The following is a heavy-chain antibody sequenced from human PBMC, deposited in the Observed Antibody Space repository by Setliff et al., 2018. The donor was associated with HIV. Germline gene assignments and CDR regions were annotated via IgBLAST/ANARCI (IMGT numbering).Heavy chain of an antibody. CDR3: ARDLDYGDD. J-gene: IGHJ4*02. D-gene: IGHD3-16*01. CDR2: IKQDGSEK. V-gene: IGHV3-7*01. CDR1: GFTFGSYW. Sequence: GGSLRLSCAASGFTFGSYWMSWVRQAPGKGLEWVANIKQDGSEKYYVDSVKGRFTISRDNAKNSLYLQMNSLRAEDTAVYYCARDLDYGDDWGQGTLVTVSS.